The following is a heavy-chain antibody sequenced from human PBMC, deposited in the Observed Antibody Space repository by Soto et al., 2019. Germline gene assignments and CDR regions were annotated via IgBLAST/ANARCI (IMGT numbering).Heavy chain of an antibody. CDR2: IYYIGSA. CDR3: ARRLGPRSRFDP. CDR1: GGSISSDY. J-gene: IGHJ5*02. V-gene: IGHV4-59*08. Sequence: PSETLSLTCTVSGGSISSDYWTWIRQPPGKGLEWIGYIYYIGSAHYNPSLKSRFTISVDTSKKQFSLKLSSVTAADTAVYYCARRLGPRSRFDPWGQGTLVTVSS. D-gene: IGHD3-16*01.